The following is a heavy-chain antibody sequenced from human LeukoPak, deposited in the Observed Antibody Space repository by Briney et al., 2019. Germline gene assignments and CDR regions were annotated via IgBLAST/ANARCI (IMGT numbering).Heavy chain of an antibody. D-gene: IGHD3-9*01. CDR2: IKQDGSEK. CDR1: GFTFSSYW. Sequence: GGSLRLSCAASGFTFSSYWMSWVRQVPGKGLEWVANIKQDGSEKYYVDSVKGRFTISRDNAKNSLYLQMNSLRAEDTAVYYCARGHYDILTGYLHGPDYWGQGTLVTVSS. V-gene: IGHV3-7*04. CDR3: ARGHYDILTGYLHGPDY. J-gene: IGHJ4*02.